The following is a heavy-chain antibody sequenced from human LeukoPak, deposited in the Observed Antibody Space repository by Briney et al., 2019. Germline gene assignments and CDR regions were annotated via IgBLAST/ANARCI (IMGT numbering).Heavy chain of an antibody. Sequence: GGSLRLSCAASGFTVSSNYMSWVRQAPGKGLEWVSVIYSGGTTYYADSVKGRFTISRDNSKNALYLQMNSLRAEDTAVYYCARGGYYYDSSGYYRQSLFDYWGQGTLVTVSS. V-gene: IGHV3-66*01. CDR1: GFTVSSNY. CDR3: ARGGYYYDSSGYYRQSLFDY. CDR2: IYSGGTT. D-gene: IGHD3-22*01. J-gene: IGHJ4*02.